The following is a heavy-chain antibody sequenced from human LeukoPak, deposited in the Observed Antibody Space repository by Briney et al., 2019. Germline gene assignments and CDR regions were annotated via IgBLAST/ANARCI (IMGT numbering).Heavy chain of an antibody. CDR3: ARVISSSLYYYYYYMDV. J-gene: IGHJ6*03. D-gene: IGHD6-13*01. CDR1: GFTFSSYE. CDR2: ISSSGSTI. V-gene: IGHV3-48*03. Sequence: GSLRLSCAASGFTFSSYEMNWVRQAPGKGLEWVSYISSSGSTIYYADSVKGRFTISRDNAKNSLYLQMNSLRAEDTAVYYCARVISSSLYYYYYYMDVWGKGTTVTVSS.